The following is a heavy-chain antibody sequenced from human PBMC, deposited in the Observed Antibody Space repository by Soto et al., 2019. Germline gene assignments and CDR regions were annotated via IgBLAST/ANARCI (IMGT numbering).Heavy chain of an antibody. CDR3: AREGYYYDSGGLDAFDM. Sequence: SETLSLTCGVSGGSISNSYWSWIRQSPGKGLEWIGYIYSNGNTNYNPSLNSRLTISIDPSKNQFSLKLSSVTAADTAVYYCAREGYYYDSGGLDAFDMWGQGTMVTVSS. CDR1: GGSISNSY. V-gene: IGHV4-59*01. D-gene: IGHD3-22*01. CDR2: IYSNGNT. J-gene: IGHJ3*02.